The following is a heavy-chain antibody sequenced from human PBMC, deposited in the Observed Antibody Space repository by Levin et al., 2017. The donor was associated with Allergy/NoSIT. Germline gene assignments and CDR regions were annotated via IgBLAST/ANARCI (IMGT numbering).Heavy chain of an antibody. CDR3: AKAEYYDFWSGYWWYFDY. V-gene: IGHV3-30*18. Sequence: GGSLRLSCAASGFTFSSYGMHWVRQAPGKGLEWVAVISYDGSNKYYADSVKGRFTISRDNSKNTLYLQMNSLRAEDTAVYYCAKAEYYDFWSGYWWYFDYWGQGTLVTVSS. D-gene: IGHD3-3*01. J-gene: IGHJ4*02. CDR1: GFTFSSYG. CDR2: ISYDGSNK.